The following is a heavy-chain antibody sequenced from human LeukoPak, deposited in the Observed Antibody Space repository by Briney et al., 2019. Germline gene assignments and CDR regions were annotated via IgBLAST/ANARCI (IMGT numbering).Heavy chain of an antibody. CDR1: GGSISSSSYY. CDR2: IYYSGST. CDR3: ARPYYDILTGYYNYYFDY. D-gene: IGHD3-9*01. Sequence: PSETLSLTCTVSGGSISSSSYYWGWIRQPPGKGLEWIGSIYYSGSTYYNPSLKSRVTISVDTSKNQFSLKLSSVTAADTAVYYCARPYYDILTGYYNYYFDYWGQGTLVTVSS. J-gene: IGHJ4*02. V-gene: IGHV4-39*01.